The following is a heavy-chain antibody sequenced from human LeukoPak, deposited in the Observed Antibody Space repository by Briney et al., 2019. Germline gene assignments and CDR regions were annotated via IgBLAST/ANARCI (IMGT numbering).Heavy chain of an antibody. CDR2: MWYDGSKD. CDR3: AKDRETYEYTFDY. D-gene: IGHD6-6*01. Sequence: GGSLRLSCAASGFSCSTYGIHWVRQAPGKGLEWVAVMWYDGSKDYYADSVKGRFTISRDTSKHTLYLQMNNLRAEDTAVYYCAKDRETYEYTFDYWGQGTLVTVSS. CDR1: GFSCSTYG. J-gene: IGHJ4*02. V-gene: IGHV3-33*06.